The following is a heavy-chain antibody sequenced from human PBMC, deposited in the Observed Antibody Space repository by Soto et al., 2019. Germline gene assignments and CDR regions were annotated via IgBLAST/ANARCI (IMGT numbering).Heavy chain of an antibody. CDR2: IYHSGST. CDR3: ARAFDYYYGMDV. Sequence: QLQLQESGSGLVKPSQTLSLTCAVSGGSISSGGYSWSWIRQPPGKGLEWIGYIYHSGSTYYNPPLKSRVTISVDRSKNQFSLKLSSVTAADTAVYYCARAFDYYYGMDVWGQGTTVTVSS. V-gene: IGHV4-30-2*01. J-gene: IGHJ6*02. CDR1: GGSISSGGYS.